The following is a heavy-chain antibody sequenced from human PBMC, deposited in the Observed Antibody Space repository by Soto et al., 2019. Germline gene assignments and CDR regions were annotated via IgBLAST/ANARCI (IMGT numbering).Heavy chain of an antibody. CDR2: INPNGGST. CDR3: ARSAPYDY. Sequence: QVQLMQSGAEVKKPGASVRVSCKASGYTFTNYYVHWVRQAPGQGLEWMGFINPNGGSTTYAQKFQGRFTVTTDTSTRTVYMQLSSLRSEATAVFYCARSAPYDYWGQGTLVTVSS. V-gene: IGHV1-46*01. CDR1: GYTFTNYY. J-gene: IGHJ4*02.